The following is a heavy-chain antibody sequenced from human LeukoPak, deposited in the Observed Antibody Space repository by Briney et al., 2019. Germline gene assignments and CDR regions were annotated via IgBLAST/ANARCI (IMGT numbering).Heavy chain of an antibody. CDR3: ARDSSDIRSLIAH. Sequence: GGSLRLSCAASGFTFSSYAMHWVRQAPGKGLEWVAVISYDGSNKYYADSVKGRFTISRDNSKNTLYLQMNSLRAEDTAVYYCARDSSDIRSLIAHWGQGTLVTVSS. D-gene: IGHD2-15*01. J-gene: IGHJ1*01. CDR1: GFTFSSYA. V-gene: IGHV3-30-3*01. CDR2: ISYDGSNK.